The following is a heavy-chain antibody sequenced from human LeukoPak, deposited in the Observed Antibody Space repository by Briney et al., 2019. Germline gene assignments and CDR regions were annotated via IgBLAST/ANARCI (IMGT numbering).Heavy chain of an antibody. CDR2: ISYDGSNK. V-gene: IGHV3-30*04. D-gene: IGHD6-13*01. Sequence: GGSLRLSRAASGFTFSSYAMHWVRQAPGKGLEWVAVISYDGSNKYYADSVKGRFTISRDNSKNTLYLQMNSLRAEDTAVYYCARDRQQLVRGSFDYWGQGTLVTVSS. CDR3: ARDRQQLVRGSFDY. CDR1: GFTFSSYA. J-gene: IGHJ4*02.